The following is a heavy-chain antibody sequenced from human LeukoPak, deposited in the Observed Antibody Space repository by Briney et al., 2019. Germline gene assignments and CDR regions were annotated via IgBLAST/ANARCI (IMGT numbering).Heavy chain of an antibody. CDR1: GYSISSGYY. CDR3: ASSEYSGYDSIDY. J-gene: IGHJ4*02. D-gene: IGHD5-12*01. V-gene: IGHV4-4*07. CDR2: NYTSGST. Sequence: SETLSLTCTVSGYSISSGYYWSWIRPPAGKGLEWIGLNYTSGSTNYNPSLKSRVTMSVDTSKNQFSLKLSSVTAADTAVYYCASSEYSGYDSIDYWGQGTLVTVSS.